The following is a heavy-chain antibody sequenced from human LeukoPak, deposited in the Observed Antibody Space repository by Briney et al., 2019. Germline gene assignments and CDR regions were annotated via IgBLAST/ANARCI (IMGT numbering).Heavy chain of an antibody. CDR3: ARAGDGYNPNFDY. J-gene: IGHJ4*02. CDR1: GYTFTGYY. CDR2: INPNSGDT. V-gene: IGHV1-2*02. Sequence: ASVKVSCKASGYTFTGYYMHWVRQAPGQGLEWMGWINPNSGDTNYAQKFQGRVTMTRDTSVSTAYMELSRLRSDDTAVYYCARAGDGYNPNFDYWGQGTLVTVSS. D-gene: IGHD5-24*01.